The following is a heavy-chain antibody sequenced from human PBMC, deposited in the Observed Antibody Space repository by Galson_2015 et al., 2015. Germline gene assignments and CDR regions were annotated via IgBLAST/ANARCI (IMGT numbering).Heavy chain of an antibody. CDR1: GVTVSSNY. CDR3: ASVWFGELYYYGMAV. V-gene: IGHV3-53*01. CDR2: SYSGGST. J-gene: IGHJ6*02. D-gene: IGHD3-10*01. Sequence: SLRLSCAASGVTVSSNYMSWVRQAPGKGLEWVSVSYSGGSTYYADTVKGPFTISRDNSKNTLYLQSISMRAEDTAVYYCASVWFGELYYYGMAVSAQGATVTVSS.